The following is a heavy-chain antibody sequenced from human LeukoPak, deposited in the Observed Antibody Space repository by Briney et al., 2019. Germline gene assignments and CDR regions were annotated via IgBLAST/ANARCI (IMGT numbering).Heavy chain of an antibody. Sequence: PSETLSLTCAVYGGSFSGYYWTWIRQTPEKGLEWIGEMNPSGSTNYNPSLTSRVTISVDTSKNQFSLELSSVTAADTAVYYCARGRQDVTMIVVVMTAVSYYLDVWGKGTTVTVS. CDR3: ARGRQDVTMIVVVMTAVSYYLDV. J-gene: IGHJ6*03. CDR1: GGSFSGYY. D-gene: IGHD3-22*01. V-gene: IGHV4-34*01. CDR2: MNPSGST.